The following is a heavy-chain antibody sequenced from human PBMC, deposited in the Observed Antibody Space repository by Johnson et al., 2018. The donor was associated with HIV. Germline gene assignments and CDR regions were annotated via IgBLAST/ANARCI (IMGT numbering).Heavy chain of an antibody. CDR1: GFTVSSYY. CDR2: ISYDGSNK. Sequence: QVQLVESGGGLVQPGGSLRLSCAASGFTVSSYYMTWVRQAPGKGLEWVAVISYDGSNKYYADSVKGRFTISRDNSKNTLYRQMNSLRAEDPAVYYCARDFYTAIRNHDAFDIWGQGTMVTVSS. J-gene: IGHJ3*02. V-gene: IGHV3-30-3*01. CDR3: ARDFYTAIRNHDAFDI. D-gene: IGHD5-18*01.